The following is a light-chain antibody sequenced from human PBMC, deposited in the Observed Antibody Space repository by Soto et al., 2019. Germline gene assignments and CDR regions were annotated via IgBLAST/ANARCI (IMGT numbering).Light chain of an antibody. J-gene: IGKJ5*01. V-gene: IGKV3-15*01. Sequence: EIVMTLSPATLSVSPGERATLSCRASQSVSRNLAWYQQKPGQAPRLLIFGASTRATGISSRFSGSGSGTEFTLTISSLRSEDFAVYFCQQYDDWPPVTFGQGTRLEIK. CDR2: GAS. CDR1: QSVSRN. CDR3: QQYDDWPPVT.